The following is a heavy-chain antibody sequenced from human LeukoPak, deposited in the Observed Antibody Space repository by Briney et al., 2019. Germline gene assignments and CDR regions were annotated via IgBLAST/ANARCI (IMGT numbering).Heavy chain of an antibody. CDR1: GFTFSSYW. CDR2: IKQDATEQ. D-gene: IGHD2-2*01. CDR3: ARFHYCSSTNCYPRHFDY. V-gene: IGHV3-7*01. J-gene: IGHJ4*02. Sequence: PGGSLRLSCAASGFTFSSYWMSWVRQAPGMGLEWVANIKQDATEQYYVESAKGRFTISRDNTKNSLYLQVNSLRAEDTAVYYCARFHYCSSTNCYPRHFDYWGQGTLVTVSS.